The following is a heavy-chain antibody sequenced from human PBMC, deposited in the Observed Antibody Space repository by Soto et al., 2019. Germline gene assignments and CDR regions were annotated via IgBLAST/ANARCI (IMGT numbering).Heavy chain of an antibody. D-gene: IGHD4-17*01. Sequence: WGSLRLSCAASGFTFINYGINFFRHPPGKWPEWVSGISSNGDTANYADSVNGRFTISRDNSKNALYMQMNGLRPEDTAVYYCAKDLSRWPHYAFDSWGQGTLVTVSS. CDR1: GFTFINYG. CDR2: ISSNGDTA. CDR3: AKDLSRWPHYAFDS. V-gene: IGHV3-23*01. J-gene: IGHJ5*01.